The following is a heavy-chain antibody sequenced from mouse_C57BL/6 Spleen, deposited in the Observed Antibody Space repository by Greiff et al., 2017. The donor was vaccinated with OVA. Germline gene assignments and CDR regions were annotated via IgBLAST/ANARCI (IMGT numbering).Heavy chain of an antibody. CDR3: TRAYDYDGYYFDY. J-gene: IGHJ2*01. CDR1: GYTFTSYW. D-gene: IGHD2-4*01. Sequence: VQLQQSGTVLARPGASVKMSCKTSGYTFTSYWMHWVKQRPGQGLEWIGALYPGNSDTSYNQKFKGKAKLTAVTSASTAYMELSSLTNEDSAVYYCTRAYDYDGYYFDYWGQGTTLTVSS. CDR2: LYPGNSDT. V-gene: IGHV1-5*01.